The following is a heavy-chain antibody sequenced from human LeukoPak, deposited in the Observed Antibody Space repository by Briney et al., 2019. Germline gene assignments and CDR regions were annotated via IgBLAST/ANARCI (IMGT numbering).Heavy chain of an antibody. D-gene: IGHD1-26*01. CDR3: AKGHWQLEL. CDR1: GFSFSDYY. CDR2: IVRNGDTA. Sequence: PGGSLRLSCGASGFSFSDYYMSWIRQAPGKGLEWVSYIVRNGDTAYYADSVKGRFTISRDNAQNSPFLQMDSLRDEDTATYYCAKGHWQLELWGQGSLVTVSS. V-gene: IGHV3-11*01. J-gene: IGHJ4*02.